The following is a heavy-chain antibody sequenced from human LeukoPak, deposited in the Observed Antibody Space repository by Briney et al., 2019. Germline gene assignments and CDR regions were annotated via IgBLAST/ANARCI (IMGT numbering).Heavy chain of an antibody. CDR1: GGSISSYY. Sequence: SETLSLTCTVSGGSISSYYWSWIRQPPGKGLEWIGYIYYSGSTNYNPSLKSRVTISVDTSKNQFSLKLSSVTAADTAVYYCARLFDYYYMDVWGKGTTVTVSS. CDR2: IYYSGST. V-gene: IGHV4-59*08. J-gene: IGHJ6*03. CDR3: ARLFDYYYMDV.